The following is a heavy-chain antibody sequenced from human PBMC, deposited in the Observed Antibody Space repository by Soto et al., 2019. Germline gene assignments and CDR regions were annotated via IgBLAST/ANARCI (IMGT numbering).Heavy chain of an antibody. D-gene: IGHD4-4*01. CDR2: IIPIIGII. J-gene: IGHJ5*02. V-gene: IGHV1-69*04. CDR3: AGDPDSHYNDSHASSYP. Sequence: GASVKVSCKASGGTFSTYTITWVRQAPGQGLEWMGMIIPIIGIINYAQKFQGRVTISADKFTGTAYMELTGLRSDDTAVYYCAGDPDSHYNDSHASSYPWGQGTLVTVSS. CDR1: GGTFSTYT.